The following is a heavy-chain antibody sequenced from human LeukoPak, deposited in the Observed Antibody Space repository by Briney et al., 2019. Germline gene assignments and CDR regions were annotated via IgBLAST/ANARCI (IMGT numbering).Heavy chain of an antibody. D-gene: IGHD3-10*01. CDR2: IDPNSGGT. V-gene: IGHV1-2*02. Sequence: ASVKVSCKTSGYTFTDYYIHWVRQAPGQGLEWMGWIDPNSGGTNYAQKFQGRVTMTRDTSISTAYMEVRGMRSDDTALYYCARDGVVRGVIIYWGQGTPVTVSS. J-gene: IGHJ4*02. CDR1: GYTFTDYY. CDR3: ARDGVVRGVIIY.